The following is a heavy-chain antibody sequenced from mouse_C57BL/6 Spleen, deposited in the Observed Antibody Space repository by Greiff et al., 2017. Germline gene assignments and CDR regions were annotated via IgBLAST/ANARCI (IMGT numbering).Heavy chain of an antibody. D-gene: IGHD1-1*01. CDR3: ARPGGDYGSSYWYVDV. J-gene: IGHJ1*03. CDR1: GFTFSSYG. CDR2: ISSGGSYT. Sequence: EVKLMVSGGDLVKPGGSLKLSCAASGFTFSSYGMSWVRQTPDKRLEWVATISSGGSYTYYPDSVKGRFTISRDNAKNTLYLQMSSLKSEDTAMYYCARPGGDYGSSYWYVDVWGTGTTVTVSS. V-gene: IGHV5-6*01.